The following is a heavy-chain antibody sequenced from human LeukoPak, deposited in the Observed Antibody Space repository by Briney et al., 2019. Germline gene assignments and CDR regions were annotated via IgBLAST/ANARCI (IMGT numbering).Heavy chain of an antibody. V-gene: IGHV3-30*18. CDR3: AKGRRMMSSYYGMDV. Sequence: GGSLRLSCEASGSTFISYLIHWVRQAPGKGLEWVAVVSYDGSNKNYADSVKGRFTISRDNSKNTLYLQLNSLRVEDTAVYYCAKGRRMMSSYYGMDVWGQGTTVTVSS. D-gene: IGHD3-16*01. J-gene: IGHJ6*02. CDR2: VSYDGSNK. CDR1: GSTFISYL.